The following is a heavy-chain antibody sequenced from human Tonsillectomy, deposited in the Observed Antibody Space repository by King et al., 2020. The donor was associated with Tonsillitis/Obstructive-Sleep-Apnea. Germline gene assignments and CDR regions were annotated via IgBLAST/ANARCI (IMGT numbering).Heavy chain of an antibody. CDR2: IYASDSYT. Sequence: VQLVESGAEVKKPGESLRISCKGSGYIFTTYWITWVRQMPGKGLEWMGTIYASDSYTKYSPSFQGHVTFSIDKSINTAYLQWSSLKYTDTAMYYCAGHRDPGIAVAGTNYGMDVWGQGTTVTVSS. D-gene: IGHD6-19*01. CDR3: AGHRDPGIAVAGTNYGMDV. CDR1: GYIFTTYW. V-gene: IGHV5-10-1*03. J-gene: IGHJ6*01.